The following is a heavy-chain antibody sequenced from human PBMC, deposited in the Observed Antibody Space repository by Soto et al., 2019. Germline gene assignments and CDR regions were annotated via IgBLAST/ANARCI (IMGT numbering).Heavy chain of an antibody. D-gene: IGHD3-3*01. CDR1: GYTFTSYG. CDR2: ISAYNGNT. J-gene: IGHJ6*02. CDR3: AREGRNYYDFWSGYSPYYYGMDV. Sequence: ASAKVSCKASGYTFTSYGSSWVRQAPGQGLEWMGWISAYNGNTNYAQKLQGRVTMTTDTSTSTAYMELRSLRSEDTAVYYCAREGRNYYDFWSGYSPYYYGMDVWGQGTTVTVSS. V-gene: IGHV1-18*01.